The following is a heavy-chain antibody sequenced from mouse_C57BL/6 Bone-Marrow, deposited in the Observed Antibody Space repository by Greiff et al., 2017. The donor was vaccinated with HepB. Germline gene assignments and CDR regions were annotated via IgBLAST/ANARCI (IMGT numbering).Heavy chain of an antibody. CDR3: ARGVGDGYDEGFAY. CDR1: GYTFTSYT. Sequence: VQLQQSGAELARPGASVKMSCKASGYTFTSYTMHWVKQRHGQGLEWIGYINPSSGYTKYNQKFKDKATLTADKSSSTAYMPLSSLTSEDSAVYYCARGVGDGYDEGFAYWGQGTLVTVSA. D-gene: IGHD2-2*01. CDR2: INPSSGYT. J-gene: IGHJ3*01. V-gene: IGHV1-4*01.